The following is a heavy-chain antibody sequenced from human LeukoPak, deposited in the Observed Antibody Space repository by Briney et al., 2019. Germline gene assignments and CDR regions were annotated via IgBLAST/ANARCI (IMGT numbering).Heavy chain of an antibody. J-gene: IGHJ4*02. CDR3: ARDQGYSGYDSEYYFDY. Sequence: ASVKVSCKASGYTFTGYYMHWVRQAPGQGLEWMGWINPNSGGTNYAQKFQGRVTMTRDTSISTAYMELSRLRSDDTAVYYCARDQGYSGYDSEYYFDYWGQGTPVTVSS. V-gene: IGHV1-2*02. CDR2: INPNSGGT. CDR1: GYTFTGYY. D-gene: IGHD5-12*01.